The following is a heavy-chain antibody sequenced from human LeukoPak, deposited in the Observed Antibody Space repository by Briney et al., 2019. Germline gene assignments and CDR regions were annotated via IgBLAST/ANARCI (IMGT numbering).Heavy chain of an antibody. Sequence: PSETLSLTCTVSGDSISSYYWSWIRQPPGKGLEWIGYIYTSGSTNYNPSLKSRVTISVDTSKNQFSLKLSSVTAADTAVYYCARQAAAGSRWFDPWGQGTLVTVSS. CDR2: IYTSGST. J-gene: IGHJ5*02. CDR3: ARQAAAGSRWFDP. D-gene: IGHD6-13*01. V-gene: IGHV4-4*09. CDR1: GDSISSYY.